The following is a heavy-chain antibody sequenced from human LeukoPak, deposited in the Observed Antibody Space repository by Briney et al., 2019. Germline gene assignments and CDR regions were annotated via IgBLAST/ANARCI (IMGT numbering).Heavy chain of an antibody. CDR2: IKHDGSER. Sequence: PGGSLRLSCAASGFTFDDYGMSWVRQAPGKGLEWVANIKHDGSERYYVNSVKGRFTISRDNAKNSLFLQVNSLRAEDTAVYFCARDRFSLIRGVIMSPTIDSWGQGTLVTVSS. J-gene: IGHJ4*02. D-gene: IGHD3-10*01. V-gene: IGHV3-7*01. CDR3: ARDRFSLIRGVIMSPTIDS. CDR1: GFTFDDYG.